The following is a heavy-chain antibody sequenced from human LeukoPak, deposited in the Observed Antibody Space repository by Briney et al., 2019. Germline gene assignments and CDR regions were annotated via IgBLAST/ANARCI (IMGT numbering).Heavy chain of an antibody. CDR3: ATNYDSSGYYYL. CDR2: IIPIFGTA. Sequence: ASVKVSCKTSGYIFSNHYIHWVRQAPGQGPEWMGGIIPIFGTANYAQKFQGRVTITTDESTSTAYMELSSLRSEDTAVYYCATNYDSSGYYYLWGQGTLVTVSS. J-gene: IGHJ4*02. CDR1: GYIFSNHY. V-gene: IGHV1-69*05. D-gene: IGHD3-22*01.